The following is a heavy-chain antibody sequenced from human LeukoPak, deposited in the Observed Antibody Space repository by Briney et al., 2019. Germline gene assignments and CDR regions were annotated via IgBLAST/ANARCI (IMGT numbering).Heavy chain of an antibody. CDR1: GFTFRNYA. Sequence: GGSLRLSCAASGFTFRNYAMTWVRQAPGKGLEWVSAISGSGGRTYYADSVKGRFTISRDNSKNTLYLQMNSLRAKDTAVYYCAKDPLVRGVTYDYWGQGTLVTVSS. CDR3: AKDPLVRGVTYDY. CDR2: ISGSGGRT. J-gene: IGHJ4*02. D-gene: IGHD3-10*01. V-gene: IGHV3-23*01.